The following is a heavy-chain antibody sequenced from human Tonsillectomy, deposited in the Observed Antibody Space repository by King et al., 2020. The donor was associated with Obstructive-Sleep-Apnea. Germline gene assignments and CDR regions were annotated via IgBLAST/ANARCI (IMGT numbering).Heavy chain of an antibody. V-gene: IGHV3-66*01. J-gene: IGHJ4*02. D-gene: IGHD6-19*01. CDR3: ARDVAVAARGY. Sequence: VQLVESGRGLVQPGGSLRLSCAVSGFTVSSNYMSWVRQAPGKGLEWVSVIYSGGSTYYADSVKGRFTISRDNSKNTLYLQMNSLRAEDTAVYYCARDVAVAARGYWGQGTLVTVSS. CDR1: GFTVSSNY. CDR2: IYSGGST.